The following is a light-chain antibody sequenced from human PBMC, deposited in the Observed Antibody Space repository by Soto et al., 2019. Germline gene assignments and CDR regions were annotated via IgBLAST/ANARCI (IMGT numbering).Light chain of an antibody. J-gene: IGKJ1*01. CDR1: QPIGTS. Sequence: DIQMTQSPSSLSAFVGDSVTVTCRASQPIGTSLHWYQQKAGKASKVLISAATKLQSGVPSSFSGSVSGTDFALTISNLQPEDSATYYCQQGYNTFWTFGRGTKVELK. CDR2: AAT. CDR3: QQGYNTFWT. V-gene: IGKV1-39*01.